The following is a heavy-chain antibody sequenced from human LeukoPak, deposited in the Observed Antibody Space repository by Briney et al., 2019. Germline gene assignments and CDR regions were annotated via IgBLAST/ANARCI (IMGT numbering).Heavy chain of an antibody. D-gene: IGHD3-22*01. Sequence: SETLSLTCAVYGGSFSGYYWSWIRQPPGKGLEWIGEINHSGSTNYNPSLKSRVTISVDTSKNQFSLKLSSVTAADTAVYYCARSLSFFGGYQYWGQGTLVTVSS. V-gene: IGHV4-34*01. J-gene: IGHJ4*02. CDR3: ARSLSFFGGYQY. CDR2: INHSGST. CDR1: GGSFSGYY.